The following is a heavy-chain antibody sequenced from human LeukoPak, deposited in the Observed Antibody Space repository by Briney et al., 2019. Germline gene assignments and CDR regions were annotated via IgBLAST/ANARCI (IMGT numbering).Heavy chain of an antibody. J-gene: IGHJ4*02. CDR1: GFTFSSYA. V-gene: IGHV3-23*01. CDR3: AKRYGSSSGSDY. CDR2: ISGSGGST. D-gene: IGHD6-6*01. Sequence: GESLRLSCAASGFTFSSYAMSWVRQAPGKGLEWVSAISGSGGSTYYADSVKGRFTISRDNSKNTLYLQMNSLRAEDTAVYYCAKRYGSSSGSDYWGQGTLVTVSS.